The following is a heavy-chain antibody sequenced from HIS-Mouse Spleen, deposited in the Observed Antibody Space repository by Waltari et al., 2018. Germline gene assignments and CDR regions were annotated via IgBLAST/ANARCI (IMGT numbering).Heavy chain of an antibody. V-gene: IGHV4-39*07. Sequence: QLQLQESGPGLVKPSETLSLTCTVSGGSISSSSYYWGWIRQPPGKGLEWIGSIYYSGSPYYHPSLKSRVTISVATSKNQFSLKLSSVTAADTAVYYCAREIPYSSSWYDWYFDLWGRGTLVTVSS. CDR2: IYYSGSP. CDR3: AREIPYSSSWYDWYFDL. J-gene: IGHJ2*01. CDR1: GGSISSSSYY. D-gene: IGHD6-13*01.